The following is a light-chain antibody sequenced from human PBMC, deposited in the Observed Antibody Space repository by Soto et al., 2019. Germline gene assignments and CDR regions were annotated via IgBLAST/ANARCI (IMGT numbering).Light chain of an antibody. V-gene: IGKV1-39*01. Sequence: DIQMTQSPSSLSASVGDRVTITCRASQSIHYYLNWYQQKPGTDPKLLIYAASNLQSGVPSRFSGSGSGTDFTLTISSLQPEDFATYYCQQSYSSWTFGQGTKVEIE. CDR3: QQSYSSWT. CDR2: AAS. J-gene: IGKJ1*01. CDR1: QSIHYY.